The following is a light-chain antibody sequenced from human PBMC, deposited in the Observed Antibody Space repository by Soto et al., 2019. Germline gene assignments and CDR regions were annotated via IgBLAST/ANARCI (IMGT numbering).Light chain of an antibody. V-gene: IGKV1-33*01. J-gene: IGKJ5*01. CDR1: QNINNY. CDR2: DAS. CDR3: QQYENLPT. Sequence: IQMTPSPSSLSASVGARVTITCQASQNINNYLNWYQQKPGRAPKLLIYDASNLEAGVPSRFRGSGSGTDFTFTISRLQPEDIATYYCQQYENLPTFGQGTRLEIK.